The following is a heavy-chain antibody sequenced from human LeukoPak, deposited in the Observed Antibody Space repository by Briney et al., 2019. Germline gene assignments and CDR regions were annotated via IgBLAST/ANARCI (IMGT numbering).Heavy chain of an antibody. D-gene: IGHD3-3*01. V-gene: IGHV3-74*01. Sequence: PGGSLRLSCAASGFTFSISWMHWVRQAPGKGPVWVSRISNDGSSTSYADSVKGRFTISRDNAKNTLYLQMNSLRVEDTAVYYCARVGDFWYGYYPDYWGQGTLVTVSS. CDR3: ARVGDFWYGYYPDY. J-gene: IGHJ4*02. CDR2: ISNDGSST. CDR1: GFTFSISW.